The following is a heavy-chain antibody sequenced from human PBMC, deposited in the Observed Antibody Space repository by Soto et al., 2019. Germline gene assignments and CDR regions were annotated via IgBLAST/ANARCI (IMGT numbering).Heavy chain of an antibody. CDR3: ARGHFGVTMDV. J-gene: IGHJ6*02. CDR1: GFTFTSYW. V-gene: IGHV3-23*04. Sequence: EVQLVESGGGLVQPGGSLRLSCAASGFTFTSYWMSWVRQAPGKGLEWVSGVNGGGDITYYAESVKGRFTISRDNSKNTLYLQMNSLRAEDTAVFYCARGHFGVTMDVWGQGTTVTVSS. D-gene: IGHD3-3*01. CDR2: VNGGGDIT.